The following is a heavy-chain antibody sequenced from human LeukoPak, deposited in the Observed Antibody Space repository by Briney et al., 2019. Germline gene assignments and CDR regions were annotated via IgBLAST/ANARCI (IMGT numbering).Heavy chain of an antibody. V-gene: IGHV3-9*01. Sequence: GGSLRLSCAASGFTFADYAMHWVRQVPGKGLEWVSGIRWNSGGIAYADSVKGRFTISRDNAKNSLHLQMNSLRAEDTAVYYCARRYCSSTNCYSFDSWGQGTLVTVSS. CDR3: ARRYCSSTNCYSFDS. CDR2: IRWNSGGI. D-gene: IGHD2-2*01. J-gene: IGHJ4*02. CDR1: GFTFADYA.